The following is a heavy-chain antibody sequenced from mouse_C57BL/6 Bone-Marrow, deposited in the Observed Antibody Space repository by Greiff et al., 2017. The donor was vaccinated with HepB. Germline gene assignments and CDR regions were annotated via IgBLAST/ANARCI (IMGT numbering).Heavy chain of an antibody. J-gene: IGHJ3*01. V-gene: IGHV1-72*01. CDR2: IDPNSGGT. D-gene: IGHD1-1*01. Sequence: VQLQQPGAELVKPGASVKLSCKASGYTFTSYWMHWVKQRPGRGLEWIGRIDPNSGGTKYNEKFKSKATLTVDKPSSTAYMQLSSLTSEDSAVYYCARGITTVVVDPWFAYWGQGTLVTVSA. CDR3: ARGITTVVVDPWFAY. CDR1: GYTFTSYW.